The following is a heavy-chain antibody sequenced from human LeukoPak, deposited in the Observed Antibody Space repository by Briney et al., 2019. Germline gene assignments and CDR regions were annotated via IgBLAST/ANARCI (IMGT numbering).Heavy chain of an antibody. V-gene: IGHV3-48*01. CDR1: GFTFSNYN. CDR2: ISSSSSTI. Sequence: GGSLRLSCAASGFTFSNYNMNWVRQAPGKGLEWVSYISSSSSTIKYADSVKGRFTISRDNGKSSVYLQMNSLRAEDTAVYYCARSKRNGSDIWGQGTMVTVSS. CDR3: ARSKRNGSDI. J-gene: IGHJ3*02.